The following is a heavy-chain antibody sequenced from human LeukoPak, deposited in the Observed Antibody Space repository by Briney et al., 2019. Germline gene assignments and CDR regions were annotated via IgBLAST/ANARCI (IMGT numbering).Heavy chain of an antibody. Sequence: GGSLRLSCAASGFTFSSYSMNWVHQAPGKGLERVSYISSSSSTIYYADSVKGRFTISRDNAKNSLYLQMNSLRAEDTAVYYCAKIFPVDIVGTTDYWGQGTLVTVSS. CDR1: GFTFSSYS. V-gene: IGHV3-48*04. CDR3: AKIFPVDIVGTTDY. D-gene: IGHD5-12*01. CDR2: ISSSSSTI. J-gene: IGHJ4*02.